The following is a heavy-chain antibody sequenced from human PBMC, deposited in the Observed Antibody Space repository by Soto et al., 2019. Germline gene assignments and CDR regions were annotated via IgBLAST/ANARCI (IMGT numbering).Heavy chain of an antibody. Sequence: ASVKVSCKASGYTFTSYGISWVRQAPGQGLEWMGWISAYNGNTNYAQKLQGRVTMTTDTSTSTAYMELRSLRSDDTAVYYCARVNSPSYDILTGYYFDFDYWGKGTLVTVSS. V-gene: IGHV1-18*01. J-gene: IGHJ4*02. CDR1: GYTFTSYG. CDR3: ARVNSPSYDILTGYYFDFDY. D-gene: IGHD3-9*01. CDR2: ISAYNGNT.